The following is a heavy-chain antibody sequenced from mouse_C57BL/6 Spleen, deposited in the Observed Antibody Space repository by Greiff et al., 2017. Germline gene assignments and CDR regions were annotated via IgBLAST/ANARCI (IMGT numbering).Heavy chain of an antibody. J-gene: IGHJ4*01. D-gene: IGHD2-3*01. Sequence: EVMLVESGGGLVQPKGSLKLSCAASGFSFNTYAMNWVRQAPGKGLEWVARIRSKSNNYATYYADSVKDRFTISRDDSESMLYLQMNNLKTEETAMYYCVRHYDGYYEAMDYWGQGTSVTVSS. CDR1: GFSFNTYA. V-gene: IGHV10-1*01. CDR2: IRSKSNNYAT. CDR3: VRHYDGYYEAMDY.